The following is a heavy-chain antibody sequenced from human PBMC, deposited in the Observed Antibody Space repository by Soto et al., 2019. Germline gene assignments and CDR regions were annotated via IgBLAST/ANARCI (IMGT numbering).Heavy chain of an antibody. CDR1: GFTFSSYS. CDR3: ARTSGYCSSTSCYAVGAYFDY. V-gene: IGHV3-21*01. J-gene: IGHJ4*02. D-gene: IGHD2-2*01. CDR2: ISSSSSYI. Sequence: GGSLRLSCAASGFTFSSYSMNWVRQAPGKGLEWVSSISSSSSYIYYADSVKGRFTISRDNAKNSLYLQMNSLRAEDTAVYYCARTSGYCSSTSCYAVGAYFDYWGQGTLVTVSS.